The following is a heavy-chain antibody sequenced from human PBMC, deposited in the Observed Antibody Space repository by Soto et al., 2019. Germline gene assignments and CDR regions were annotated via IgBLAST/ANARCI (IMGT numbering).Heavy chain of an antibody. D-gene: IGHD3-22*01. CDR3: ARARTYYYHSSGYYRGNYYGVDV. CDR1: GFTFSSYE. J-gene: IGHJ6*02. CDR2: ISSSGSTI. Sequence: GGSLRLSCAASGFTFSSYEMNWVRQAPGKGLEWVSYISSSGSTIYYADSVKGRFTISRDNAKNSLYLQMNSLRAEDTAVYYCARARTYYYHSSGYYRGNYYGVDVWGQGTTVTVSS. V-gene: IGHV3-48*03.